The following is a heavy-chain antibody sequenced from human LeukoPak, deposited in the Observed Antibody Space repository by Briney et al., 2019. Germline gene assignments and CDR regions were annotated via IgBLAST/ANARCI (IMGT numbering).Heavy chain of an antibody. D-gene: IGHD3-22*01. V-gene: IGHV4-30-4*08. CDR1: GGSISSGDYY. CDR2: IYYSGST. J-gene: IGHJ4*02. Sequence: SETLSLTCTVSGGSISSGDYYWSWIRQPPGKGLEWIGYIYYSGSTYYNPSLKSRVTISGDTSRNQFSLKLSSVTAADTAVYYCARAPYYYDSSGLWGYFDYWGQGTLATVSS. CDR3: ARAPYYYDSSGLWGYFDY.